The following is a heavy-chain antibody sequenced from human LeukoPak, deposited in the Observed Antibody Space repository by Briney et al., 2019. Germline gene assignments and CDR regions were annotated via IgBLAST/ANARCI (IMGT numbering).Heavy chain of an antibody. Sequence: GASVKVSCKASGYTFTSYYMHWVRQAPGQGLEWMGIINPSGGSTSYAQKFQGRVTMTRDTSTSTVYMELSSLRSEDTAVYYCAREGGGHRHIVVVTAIYYYFDYWGQGTLVTVSS. CDR2: INPSGGST. CDR1: GYTFTSYY. J-gene: IGHJ4*02. CDR3: AREGGGHRHIVVVTAIYYYFDY. D-gene: IGHD2-21*02. V-gene: IGHV1-46*01.